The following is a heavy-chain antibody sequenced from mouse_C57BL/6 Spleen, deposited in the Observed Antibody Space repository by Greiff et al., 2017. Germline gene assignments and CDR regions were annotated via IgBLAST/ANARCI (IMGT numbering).Heavy chain of an antibody. CDR1: GYTFTSYG. CDR2: IYPRSGNT. V-gene: IGHV1-81*01. J-gene: IGHJ4*01. CDR3: ATPDNDRETYAMDY. D-gene: IGHD2-4*01. Sequence: VKLVESGAELARPGASVKLSCKASGYTFTSYGISWVKQRTGQGLEWIGEIYPRSGNTYYNEKFKGKATLTADKSSSTAYMELRSLTSEDSAVYFCATPDNDRETYAMDYWGQGTSGTVSS.